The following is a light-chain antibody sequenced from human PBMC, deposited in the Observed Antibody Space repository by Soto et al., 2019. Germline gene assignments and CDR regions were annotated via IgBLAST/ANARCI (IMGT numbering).Light chain of an antibody. CDR1: YIDVGGYNY. J-gene: IGLJ1*01. CDR3: SSYTSATTYV. V-gene: IGLV2-14*01. CDR2: EVS. Sequence: SAINQHPSVSEPARQSTTIDCTGTYIDVGGYNYVSWYQHHPGKAPKLMIHEVSDRPSGISNRFSGSKSGNTASLTISGLQAEDEADYYCSSYTSATTYVFVTGTKVTVL.